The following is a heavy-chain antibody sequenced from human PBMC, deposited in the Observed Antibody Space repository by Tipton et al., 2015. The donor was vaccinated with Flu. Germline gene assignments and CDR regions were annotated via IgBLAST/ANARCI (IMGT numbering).Heavy chain of an antibody. V-gene: IGHV1-18*01. D-gene: IGHD6-19*01. J-gene: IGHJ4*02. CDR1: GYTFTSYG. Sequence: QSGAEVKEPGASVKVSCKASGYTFTSYGISWVRQAPGQGLEWMGWISAYNGNTNYAQKLQGRVTMTTDTSTSTAYMELRSLRSDDTAVYYCARDLTRSIAVAGNPDYWGQGTLVTVSS. CDR2: ISAYNGNT. CDR3: ARDLTRSIAVAGNPDY.